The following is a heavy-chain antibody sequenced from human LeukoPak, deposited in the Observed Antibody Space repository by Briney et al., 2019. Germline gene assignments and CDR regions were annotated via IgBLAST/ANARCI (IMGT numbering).Heavy chain of an antibody. Sequence: ASVKVSCKASGYTFTGYYMHWVRQAPGQGLEWMGIINPSGGSTSYAQKFQGRVTMTRDTSTSTVYMELSSLRSEDTAVYYCAGWGVPAVPFRAPDAFDIWGQGTMVTVSS. CDR2: INPSGGST. CDR1: GYTFTGYY. D-gene: IGHD2-2*01. CDR3: AGWGVPAVPFRAPDAFDI. V-gene: IGHV1-46*01. J-gene: IGHJ3*02.